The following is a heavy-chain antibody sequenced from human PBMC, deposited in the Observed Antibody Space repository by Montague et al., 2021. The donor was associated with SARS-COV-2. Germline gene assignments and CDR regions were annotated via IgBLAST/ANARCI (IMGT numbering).Heavy chain of an antibody. CDR2: IYYSGSVTT. CDR1: GASINNYY. D-gene: IGHD2-21*01. CDR3: ARRGGGEVFARFMYWYFDV. Sequence: SETLSLTCSVSGASINNYYWGWVRQSPGKGLECIGYIYYSGSVTTSYNPSLKSRVSISVDTSENQFSLKLTSVTAADTAVYYCARRGGGEVFARFMYWYFDVWSRGSLVTVSS. J-gene: IGHJ2*01. V-gene: IGHV4-59*13.